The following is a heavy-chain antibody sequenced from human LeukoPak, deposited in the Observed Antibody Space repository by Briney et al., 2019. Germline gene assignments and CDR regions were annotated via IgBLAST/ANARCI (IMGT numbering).Heavy chain of an antibody. D-gene: IGHD1-1*01. CDR2: INHSGST. J-gene: IGHJ6*03. Sequence: SETLSLTCAVYGGSFSGYYWSWIRQPPGKGLEWIGEINHSGSTNYNPSLKSRVTISVDTSKNQFSLKLSSVTAADTAVYYCARRSWRGGYYYDMDVWGKGTTVTVSS. V-gene: IGHV4-34*01. CDR3: ARRSWRGGYYYDMDV. CDR1: GGSFSGYY.